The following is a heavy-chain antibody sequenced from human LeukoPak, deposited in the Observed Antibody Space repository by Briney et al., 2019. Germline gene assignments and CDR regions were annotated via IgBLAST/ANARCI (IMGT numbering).Heavy chain of an antibody. V-gene: IGHV3-7*01. CDR1: GFTVSSNY. CDR2: IKQDGSEK. J-gene: IGHJ4*02. CDR3: AREDYYDSSGYYLGFDY. D-gene: IGHD3-22*01. Sequence: GGSLRLSCAASGFTVSSNYMSWVRQAPGKGLEWVANIKQDGSEKYYVDSVKGRFTISRDNAKNSLYLQMNSLRAEDTAVYYCAREDYYDSSGYYLGFDYWGQGTLVTVSS.